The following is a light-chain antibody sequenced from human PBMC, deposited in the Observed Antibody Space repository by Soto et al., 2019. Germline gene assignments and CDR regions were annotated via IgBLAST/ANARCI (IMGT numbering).Light chain of an antibody. Sequence: EIQMAQSPFTPSASVGDRGTITCRASQSISTWLAWYQQKPGKAPKLLIYKASSLDSGVPSRFSGSGSGTEFTLTISSLQPDDFATYYCQQYNSFSRTFGQGTKVDIK. V-gene: IGKV1-5*03. CDR3: QQYNSFSRT. CDR2: KAS. J-gene: IGKJ2*01. CDR1: QSISTW.